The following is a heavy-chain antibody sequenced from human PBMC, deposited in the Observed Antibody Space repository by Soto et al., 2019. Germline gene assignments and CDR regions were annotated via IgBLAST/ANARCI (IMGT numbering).Heavy chain of an antibody. CDR3: AAVVVVAATLDSQGDY. D-gene: IGHD2-15*01. CDR1: GYTLTELS. J-gene: IGHJ4*02. V-gene: IGHV1-24*01. Sequence: QVQLVQSGAEVKKPGASVKVSCKVSGYTLTELSMHWVRQAPGKGLEWMGGFDPEDGETIYAQKFQGRVTMTEDTSTDSAYMELSSLRSEDTAVYYCAAVVVVAATLDSQGDYWGQGTLVTVSS. CDR2: FDPEDGET.